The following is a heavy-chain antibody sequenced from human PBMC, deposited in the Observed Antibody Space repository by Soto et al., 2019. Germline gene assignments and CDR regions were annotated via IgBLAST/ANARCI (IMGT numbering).Heavy chain of an antibody. D-gene: IGHD6-19*01. J-gene: IGHJ5*02. V-gene: IGHV4-39*01. Sequence: SETLSLTCTVSGGSISSSSYYWGWIRQPPGKGLEWIGSIYYSGSTYYNPSLKSRVTISVDTSKNQFSLKLSSVTAADTAVYYCASRSNGYSSGWTGHWFDPWGQGTLVTVSS. CDR2: IYYSGST. CDR1: GGSISSSSYY. CDR3: ASRSNGYSSGWTGHWFDP.